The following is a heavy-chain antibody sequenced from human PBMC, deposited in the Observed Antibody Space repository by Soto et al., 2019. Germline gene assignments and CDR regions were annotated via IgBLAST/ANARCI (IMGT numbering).Heavy chain of an antibody. CDR1: GFTFSDYY. J-gene: IGHJ6*02. V-gene: IGHV3-11*01. CDR3: ARGEGDYDFWSGYSYYYGMDV. D-gene: IGHD3-3*01. CDR2: ISSSGSTI. Sequence: KPGGSLRLSCAASGFTFSDYYMSWIRQAPGKGLEWVSYISSSGSTIYYADSVKGRFTISRDNAKNSLYLQMNSLRAEDTAVYYCARGEGDYDFWSGYSYYYGMDVWGQGTTVTVSS.